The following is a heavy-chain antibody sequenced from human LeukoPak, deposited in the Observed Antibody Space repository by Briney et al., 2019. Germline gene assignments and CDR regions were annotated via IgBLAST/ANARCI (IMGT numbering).Heavy chain of an antibody. CDR3: LYGSGSSFDY. V-gene: IGHV3-64D*06. CDR2: ISSNGGST. CDR1: GFTFSSYA. Sequence: GRSLRLSCSASGFTFSSYAMHWVRQAPGKGLEYVSAISSNGGSTYYADSVKGRFTISRDNSKNTLYLQMSSLRAEDTAVYYCLYGSGSSFDYWGQGTLVTVSS. J-gene: IGHJ4*02. D-gene: IGHD3-10*01.